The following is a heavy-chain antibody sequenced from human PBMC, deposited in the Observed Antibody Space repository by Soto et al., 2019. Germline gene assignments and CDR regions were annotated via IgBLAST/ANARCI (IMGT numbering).Heavy chain of an antibody. CDR3: AQTQTGTTSDYYYYGMDV. Sequence: QITLKESGPTLVKPTQTLTLTCTFSGFSPSTSGVGVGWIRQPPGKALEWLALIYWDDDKRYSPSLKSRLTITKDTSKNQVVLTMTNMDPVDTATYYCAQTQTGTTSDYYYYGMDVWGQGTTVTVSS. CDR1: GFSPSTSGVG. J-gene: IGHJ6*02. D-gene: IGHD1-1*01. V-gene: IGHV2-5*02. CDR2: IYWDDDK.